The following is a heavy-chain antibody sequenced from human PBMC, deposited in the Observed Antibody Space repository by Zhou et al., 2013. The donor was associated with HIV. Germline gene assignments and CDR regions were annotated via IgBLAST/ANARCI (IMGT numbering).Heavy chain of an antibody. D-gene: IGHD2-21*01. J-gene: IGHJ3*02. CDR3: ARHRRYGDNSYAFDI. CDR2: MNPRSGNT. V-gene: IGHV1-8*01. Sequence: QIQLVQSGGEVRKPGASVKVSCKASGYTFTSYGVCWVRQAPGQGLEWMGWMNPRSGNTGYAQKFQGRVTFTRNTSINTAYMELSSLRSEDTGVYYCARHRRYGDNSYAFDIWGQGTMVTVSS. CDR1: GYTFTSYG.